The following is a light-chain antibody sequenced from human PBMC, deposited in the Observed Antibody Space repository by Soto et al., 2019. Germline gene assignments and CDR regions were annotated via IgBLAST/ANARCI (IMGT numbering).Light chain of an antibody. CDR3: SSYTSTSTPVV. V-gene: IGLV2-14*01. CDR1: SSDVGGYSY. Sequence: QSALTQPASVSGSPGQSITISCTGTSSDVGGYSYVSWYQHHPGKAPKLMIYEVSNRPSGISNRFSGPKSGNAASLTISGLQAEDEADYYCSSYTSTSTPVVFGGGTKVTVL. J-gene: IGLJ3*02. CDR2: EVS.